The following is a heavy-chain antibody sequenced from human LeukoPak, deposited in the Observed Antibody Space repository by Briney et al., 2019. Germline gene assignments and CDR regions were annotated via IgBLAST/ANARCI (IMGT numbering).Heavy chain of an antibody. Sequence: SETLSLTCTVSGGSISSYYWSWIRQPPGKGLEWIGEINHSGSTNYNPSLKSRVTISVDTSKNQFSLKLSSVTAADTAVYYCARGQSLDHRNPIVGATMGDYWGQGTLVTVSS. CDR1: GGSISSYY. V-gene: IGHV4-34*01. CDR3: ARGQSLDHRNPIVGATMGDY. D-gene: IGHD1-26*01. CDR2: INHSGST. J-gene: IGHJ4*02.